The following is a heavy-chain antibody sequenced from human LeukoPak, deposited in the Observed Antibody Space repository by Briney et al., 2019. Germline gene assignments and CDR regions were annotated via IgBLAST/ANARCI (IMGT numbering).Heavy chain of an antibody. CDR2: IIPIFGTA. D-gene: IGHD3-3*01. V-gene: IGHV1-69*01. Sequence: SVKVSCKASGGTFSSYAISWVRQAPRQGLEWMGGIIPIFGTANYAQKFQGRVTITADESTSTAYMELSSLRSEDTAVYYCARDVYDFWSSYGDDAFDIWGQGTMVTVSS. CDR3: ARDVYDFWSSYGDDAFDI. CDR1: GGTFSSYA. J-gene: IGHJ3*02.